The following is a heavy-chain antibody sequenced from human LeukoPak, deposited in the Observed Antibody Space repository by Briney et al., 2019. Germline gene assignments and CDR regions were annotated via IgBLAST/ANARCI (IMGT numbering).Heavy chain of an antibody. D-gene: IGHD3-10*01. CDR1: GGSFSGYY. CDR3: ARQHFRGNYIDY. J-gene: IGHJ4*02. V-gene: IGHV4-34*01. Sequence: SETLSLTCAVYGGSFSGYYWSWIRQPPGKGLEWIGEINHSGSTNYNPSLKSRVTISVDTSKNQFSLKLSSVTAADTAVYYCARQHFRGNYIDYRGQGTLVTVSS. CDR2: INHSGST.